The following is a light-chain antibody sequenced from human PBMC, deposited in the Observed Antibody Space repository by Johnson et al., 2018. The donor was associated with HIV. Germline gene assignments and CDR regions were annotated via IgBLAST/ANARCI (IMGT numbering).Light chain of an antibody. J-gene: IGLJ1*01. CDR3: GTWDSGLSAGV. Sequence: QSALTQPPSVSAAPGQRVTISCSGGIANIGNNYVSWYQQLPGTAPKLLIYEHNKRPSGIPDRFSGSKSGTSATLDISGLQTGDEADYYCGTWDSGLSAGVLGTGTKCTVL. CDR2: EHN. V-gene: IGLV1-51*02. CDR1: IANIGNNY.